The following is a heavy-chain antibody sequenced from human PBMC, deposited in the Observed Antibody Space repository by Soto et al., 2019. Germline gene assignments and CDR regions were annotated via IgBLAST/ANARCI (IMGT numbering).Heavy chain of an antibody. CDR2: IYTSGST. J-gene: IGHJ4*02. Sequence: LSLTCTVSGGSISSYYGSWIRQPAGKGLEWIGRIYTSGSTNYNPSLKSRVTMSVDTSKNQCSLKLSSVTAADTAVYYCAREIYSGSFDSWGQGTLVTVSS. D-gene: IGHD1-26*01. V-gene: IGHV4-4*07. CDR3: AREIYSGSFDS. CDR1: GGSISSYY.